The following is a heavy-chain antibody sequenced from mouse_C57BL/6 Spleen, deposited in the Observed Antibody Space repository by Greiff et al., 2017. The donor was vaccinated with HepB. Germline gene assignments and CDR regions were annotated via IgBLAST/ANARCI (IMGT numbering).Heavy chain of an antibody. V-gene: IGHV5-17*01. D-gene: IGHD1-1*01. CDR3: ARKYYYYFDY. Sequence: EVHLVESGGGLVKPGGSLKLSCAASGFTFSDYGMHWVRQAPEKGLEWVAYISSGSSTIYYADTVKGRFTISRDNAKNTLFLQMTSLRSEDTAMYYCARKYYYYFDYWGQGTTLTVSS. J-gene: IGHJ2*01. CDR1: GFTFSDYG. CDR2: ISSGSSTI.